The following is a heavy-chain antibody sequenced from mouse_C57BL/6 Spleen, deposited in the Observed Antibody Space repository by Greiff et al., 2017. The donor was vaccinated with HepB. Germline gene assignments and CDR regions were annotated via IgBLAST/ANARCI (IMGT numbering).Heavy chain of an antibody. Sequence: QVQLQQSGAELARPGASVKLSCKASGYTFTSYGISWVKQRTGQGLEWIGEIYPRSGNTNYNEKFKGKATLTADKSSSTAYMELRSLKSEDSAVYFGARSVTTVVEGENAMDYWGQGTSVTVST. CDR1: GYTFTSYG. CDR2: IYPRSGNT. D-gene: IGHD1-1*01. J-gene: IGHJ4*01. CDR3: ARSVTTVVEGENAMDY. V-gene: IGHV1-81*01.